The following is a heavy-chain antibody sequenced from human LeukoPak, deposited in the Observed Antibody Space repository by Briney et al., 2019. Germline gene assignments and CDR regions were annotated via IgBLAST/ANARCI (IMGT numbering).Heavy chain of an antibody. CDR2: ISYDGNNQ. Sequence: GGSLRLSCAASGFSFSSFGMHWVRQAPGKGLEWVAIISYDGNNQYYADSVKGRFTISRDNSKNTLYLQMNSLRPDDTAVYYCAKSNIPMVVVVIGDWGQGTLVTVSS. J-gene: IGHJ4*02. CDR3: AKSNIPMVVVVIGD. D-gene: IGHD3-22*01. CDR1: GFSFSSFG. V-gene: IGHV3-30*18.